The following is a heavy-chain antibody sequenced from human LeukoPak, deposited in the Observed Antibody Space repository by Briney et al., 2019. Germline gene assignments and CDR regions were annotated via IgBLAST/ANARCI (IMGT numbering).Heavy chain of an antibody. CDR2: ISSGSSAR. D-gene: IGHD3-10*01. Sequence: GGSLRLSCAASGFTFSSHSMNWVRQTPGKGLEWVSYISSGSSARYYADSVKGRFTISRDDARNSLYLQMNSLRAEDTAVYYCARSGKYYYGSGSYYARYWGQGTLVTVSS. J-gene: IGHJ4*02. V-gene: IGHV3-48*01. CDR1: GFTFSSHS. CDR3: ARSGKYYYGSGSYYARY.